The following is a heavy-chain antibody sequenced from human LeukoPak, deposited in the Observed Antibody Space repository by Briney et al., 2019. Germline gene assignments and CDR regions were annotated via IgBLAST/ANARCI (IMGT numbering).Heavy chain of an antibody. CDR3: ARRLTQYDCFDP. Sequence: SQTLSLTCAISGDSVCSNSAAWNWIRQSPSRGLEWLGRTYYRSKWYNDYAVFVKSRITINPDTPKNQFSLQLNSVTPEDTAVYYCARRLTQYDCFDPWGQGILVTVSS. CDR1: GDSVCSNSAA. J-gene: IGHJ5*02. CDR2: TYYRSKWYN. D-gene: IGHD2-2*01. V-gene: IGHV6-1*01.